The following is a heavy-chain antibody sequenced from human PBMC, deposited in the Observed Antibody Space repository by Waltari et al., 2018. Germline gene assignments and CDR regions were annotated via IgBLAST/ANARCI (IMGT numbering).Heavy chain of an antibody. CDR1: W. V-gene: IGHV4-4*02. CDR3: ARDRGRELYFDS. CDR2: IHRSGRT. Sequence: WWSWVRQSPEKGLEWIGQIHRSGRTYYNPSLESRVSVSMDTSNNKFFLKLSSAIAADTAVYYCARDRGRELYFDSWGQGTLVTVSP. D-gene: IGHD2-15*01. J-gene: IGHJ4*02.